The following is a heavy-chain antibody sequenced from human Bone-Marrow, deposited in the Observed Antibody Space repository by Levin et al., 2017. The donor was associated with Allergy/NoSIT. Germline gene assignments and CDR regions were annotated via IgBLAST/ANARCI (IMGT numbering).Heavy chain of an antibody. Sequence: PGGSLRLSCAVSGDSISSDIYHWGWIRQPPGEGLEWIGTMKHGQGPSYTPSLKSRVTILLDMSKNQFSLNVRSVTAADTAVYYCVRDDGGASADYWGQGTLVTVSS. CDR2: MKHGQGP. CDR1: GDSISSDIYH. CDR3: VRDDGGASADY. D-gene: IGHD2-15*01. J-gene: IGHJ4*02. V-gene: IGHV4-39*07.